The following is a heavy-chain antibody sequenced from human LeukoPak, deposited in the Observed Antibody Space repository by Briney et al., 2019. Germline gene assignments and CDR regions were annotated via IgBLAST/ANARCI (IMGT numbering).Heavy chain of an antibody. J-gene: IGHJ4*02. Sequence: TGESLRLSCAASGFTFSSYTMTWVRQAPGKGLEWVSSISRSGDYIFYADSVRGRFTISRDNAKNSLYPQMTSLRAEDTAVYYCAKDRLVGGSDRHPLDYRGQGTLVTVSS. CDR1: GFTFSSYT. CDR3: AKDRLVGGSDRHPLDY. CDR2: ISRSGDYI. D-gene: IGHD1-26*01. V-gene: IGHV3-21*01.